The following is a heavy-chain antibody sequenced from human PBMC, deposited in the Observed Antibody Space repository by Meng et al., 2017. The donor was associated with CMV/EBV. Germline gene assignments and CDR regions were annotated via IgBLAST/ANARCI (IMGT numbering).Heavy chain of an antibody. D-gene: IGHD1-26*01. J-gene: IGHJ6*02. Sequence: ASVKVSCKASGYTFTGYYMHWVRQAPGQGRGWMGWINPNSGGTNYAQKFQGRVTMTRDTSISTAYMELSRLRSDDTAVYYCARGDSGSYRYYGMDVWGQGTTVTVSS. CDR2: INPNSGGT. CDR1: GYTFTGYY. V-gene: IGHV1-2*02. CDR3: ARGDSGSYRYYGMDV.